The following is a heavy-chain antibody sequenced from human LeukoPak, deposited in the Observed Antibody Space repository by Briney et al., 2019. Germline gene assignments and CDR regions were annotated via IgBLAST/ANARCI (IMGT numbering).Heavy chain of an antibody. CDR3: AREGCGSSCPYYYYYMDV. V-gene: IGHV1-69*05. D-gene: IGHD6-13*01. Sequence: ASVKVSFKASGGTFSSYAISWVRQAPGQGLEWMGGIIPIFGTANYAQKFQGRVTITTDESTSTAYMELSSLRSEDTAVYYCAREGCGSSCPYYYYYMDVWGKGTTVTVSS. J-gene: IGHJ6*03. CDR2: IIPIFGTA. CDR1: GGTFSSYA.